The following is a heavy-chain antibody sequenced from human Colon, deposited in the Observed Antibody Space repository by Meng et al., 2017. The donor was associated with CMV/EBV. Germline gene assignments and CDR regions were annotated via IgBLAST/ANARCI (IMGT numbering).Heavy chain of an antibody. D-gene: IGHD2-2*02. Sequence: GGSLRLSCAASGFTFSSYSMNWGRQAPGKGLEWVSSISSSSSYIYYADSVKGRFTISRDNAKHSLYLQMNSLRAEDTAVYYCARVFGWGVPAAIGGQDYYYYYGMDVWGQGTTVTVSS. J-gene: IGHJ6*02. CDR1: GFTFSSYS. CDR2: ISSSSSYI. CDR3: ARVFGWGVPAAIGGQDYYYYYGMDV. V-gene: IGHV3-21*01.